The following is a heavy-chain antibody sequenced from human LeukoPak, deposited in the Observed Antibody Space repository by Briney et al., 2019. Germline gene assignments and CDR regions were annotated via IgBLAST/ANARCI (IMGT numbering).Heavy chain of an antibody. CDR1: GFTFSSYG. J-gene: IGHJ4*02. V-gene: IGHV3-33*01. D-gene: IGHD3-22*01. CDR3: ARGFYYDSSGYYVYYSDY. Sequence: GGSLRLSCAASGFTFSSYGTHWVRQAPGKGLEWVAVIWYDGSNKYYADSVKGRFTISRDNSKNTLYLQMNSLRAEDTAVYYCARGFYYDSSGYYVYYSDYWGQGTLVTVSS. CDR2: IWYDGSNK.